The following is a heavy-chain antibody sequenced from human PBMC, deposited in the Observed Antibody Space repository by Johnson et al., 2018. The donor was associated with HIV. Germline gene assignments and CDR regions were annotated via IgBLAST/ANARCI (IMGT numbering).Heavy chain of an antibody. D-gene: IGHD5-24*01. Sequence: EVQLVESGGGLVQPGGSLRLSCAASGFTFSSYDMHWVRQATGKGLEWVSAIGSAGDTYYPGSVKGRFTISRDNSKNTLYLQMNSLRAEDTAVYYCARACRDGYTCDAFDIWGQGTMVTVSS. V-gene: IGHV3-13*01. CDR1: GFTFSSYD. J-gene: IGHJ3*02. CDR2: IGSAGDT. CDR3: ARACRDGYTCDAFDI.